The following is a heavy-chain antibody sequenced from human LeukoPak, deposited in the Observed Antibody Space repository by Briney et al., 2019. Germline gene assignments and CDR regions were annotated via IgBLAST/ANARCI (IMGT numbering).Heavy chain of an antibody. D-gene: IGHD5-18*01. J-gene: IGHJ4*02. CDR2: ISSSGSTI. Sequence: GSLRLSCAASGFTFSSYEMNWVRQAPGKGLEWVSYISSSGSTIYYADSVKGRFTISRDNAKNSLYLQMNSLRAEDTAVYYCVKNQGDTAMVYWGQGTLVTVSS. CDR1: GFTFSSYE. CDR3: VKNQGDTAMVY. V-gene: IGHV3-48*03.